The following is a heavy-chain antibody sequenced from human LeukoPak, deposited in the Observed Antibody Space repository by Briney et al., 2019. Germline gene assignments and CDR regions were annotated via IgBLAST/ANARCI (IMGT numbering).Heavy chain of an antibody. Sequence: GGSLRLSCAASEFTFSAYWMRWVRQAPGKGLVWVSRIRGDGSMTNYADSVKGRFTISRDNAKNTLYLQMNSLRLEDTAVYYCARENLAAAADYWGQGTVVTVSS. D-gene: IGHD6-25*01. CDR1: EFTFSAYW. CDR2: IRGDGSMT. V-gene: IGHV3-74*01. CDR3: ARENLAAAADY. J-gene: IGHJ4*02.